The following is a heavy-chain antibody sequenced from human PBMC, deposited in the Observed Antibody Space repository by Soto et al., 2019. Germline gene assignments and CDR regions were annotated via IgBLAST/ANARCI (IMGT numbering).Heavy chain of an antibody. Sequence: PSATLSLTCAVSGGSISSGGYSWSWIRQPPGKGLEWIGYIYHSGSTYYNPSLKSRVTISVDRSKNQFSLKLSSVTAADTAVYYCARGPPFGRWGHGTLVTVSS. D-gene: IGHD3-3*01. J-gene: IGHJ4*01. CDR2: IYHSGST. V-gene: IGHV4-30-2*01. CDR1: GGSISSGGYS. CDR3: ARGPPFGR.